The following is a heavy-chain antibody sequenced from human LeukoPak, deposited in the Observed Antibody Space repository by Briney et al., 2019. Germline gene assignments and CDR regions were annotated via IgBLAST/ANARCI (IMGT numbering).Heavy chain of an antibody. D-gene: IGHD2-2*01. J-gene: IGHJ5*02. V-gene: IGHV4-39*02. Sequence: SETLSLTCTVSGGSISSGDYYWSWVRQPPGKGLEWIGSIYYSGSTYYNPSLKSRVTISVDTSKNQFSLKLSSVTAADTAVYYCARESCSSTSCSNWFDPWGQGTLVTVSS. CDR3: ARESCSSTSCSNWFDP. CDR2: IYYSGST. CDR1: GGSISSGDYY.